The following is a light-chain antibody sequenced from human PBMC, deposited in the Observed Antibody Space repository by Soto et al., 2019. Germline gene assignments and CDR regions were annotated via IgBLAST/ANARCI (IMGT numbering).Light chain of an antibody. V-gene: IGLV1-44*01. CDR1: SSNIGSNT. Sequence: QSVLTQPPSASGTPGQRVTISCSGSSSNIGSNTVNWYQQHPGKAPKLMIYDVSKRPSGVPDRFSGSKSGNTASLTISGLQAEDEADYYCCSYVGGYSYVFGIGTKVTVL. CDR2: DVS. CDR3: CSYVGGYSYV. J-gene: IGLJ1*01.